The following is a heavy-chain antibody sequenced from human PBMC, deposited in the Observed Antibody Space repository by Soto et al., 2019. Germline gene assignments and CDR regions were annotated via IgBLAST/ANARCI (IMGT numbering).Heavy chain of an antibody. CDR2: INHSGST. CDR1: GGSFSGYY. D-gene: IGHD6-19*01. Sequence: SETLSLTCAVYGGSFSGYYWSWIRQPPGKGLEWIGEINHSGSTNYNPSLKSRVTISVDTSKNQFSLKLSSVTAADTAVYYCARGPGYSSGWSQGGLSYWGQGTLVTVSS. V-gene: IGHV4-34*01. J-gene: IGHJ4*02. CDR3: ARGPGYSSGWSQGGLSY.